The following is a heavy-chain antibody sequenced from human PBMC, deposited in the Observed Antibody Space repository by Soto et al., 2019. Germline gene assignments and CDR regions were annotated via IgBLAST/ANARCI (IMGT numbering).Heavy chain of an antibody. CDR3: ARDRLDFASRAAWFDP. J-gene: IGHJ5*02. Sequence: SETLSLTCTVSGGSISSGGSYWSWIRQRPGKGLEWIGYIYYSGHTYYNPSLTSRVTISLDTSRNQFSLSLNSVTAADTAVYFCARDRLDFASRAAWFDPWGQGSWVTSPQ. D-gene: IGHD2-2*01. CDR1: GGSISSGGSY. V-gene: IGHV4-31*03. CDR2: IYYSGHT.